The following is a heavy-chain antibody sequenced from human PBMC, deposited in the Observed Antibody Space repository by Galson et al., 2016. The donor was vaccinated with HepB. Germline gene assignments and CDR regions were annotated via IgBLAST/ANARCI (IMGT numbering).Heavy chain of an antibody. D-gene: IGHD2-15*01. CDR3: FKEAADF. Sequence: SLRLSCAASGFTFSAYCMTWIRQSPGKGLEWVAHLSQDGGPKFYVDSVKGRFTISRDNAKTSLYLQMNSLRGDDSALYYCFKEAADFWGQGTLVTVSS. CDR2: LSQDGGPK. CDR1: GFTFSAYC. V-gene: IGHV3-7*01. J-gene: IGHJ4*02.